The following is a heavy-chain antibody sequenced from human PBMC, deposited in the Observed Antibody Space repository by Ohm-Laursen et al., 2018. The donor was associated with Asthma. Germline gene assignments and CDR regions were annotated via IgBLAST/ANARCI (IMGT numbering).Heavy chain of an antibody. CDR2: ISYDGSNK. Sequence: SLRLSCAASGFTFSSYGMHWVRQAPGKGLEWVAVISYDGSNKYYADSVKGRFTISRDNSKNTLYLQMNSLRAEDTAVYYCRTDYATDYYYGMDVWGQGTTVTVS. CDR1: GFTFSSYG. J-gene: IGHJ6*02. D-gene: IGHD4-17*01. CDR3: RTDYATDYYYGMDV. V-gene: IGHV3-30*03.